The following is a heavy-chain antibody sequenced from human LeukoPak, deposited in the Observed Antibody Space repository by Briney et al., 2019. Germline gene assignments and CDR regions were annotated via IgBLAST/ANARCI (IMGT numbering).Heavy chain of an antibody. CDR2: KYYSGST. D-gene: IGHD6-13*01. J-gene: IGHJ4*02. Sequence: SDTQSLICSLWVGLLRRYYWLWPRQPRGRAREGIGYKYYSGSTNYNPSLKRLVNIQVETSKHLFSPKLRSVTAADPCVYFGARDRSPIAAGGWAYFDYWGQGTLVTVSS. V-gene: IGHV4-59*01. CDR3: ARDRSPIAAGGWAYFDY. CDR1: VGLLRRYY.